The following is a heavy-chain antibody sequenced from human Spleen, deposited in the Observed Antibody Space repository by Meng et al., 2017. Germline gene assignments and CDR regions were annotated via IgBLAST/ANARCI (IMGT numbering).Heavy chain of an antibody. D-gene: IGHD3-22*01. CDR1: GDSITNHNW. CDR2: IYYSGST. V-gene: IGHV4-31*11. CDR3: ARVDSSGYFLDY. J-gene: IGHJ4*01. Sequence: QVQLRESGPALVKPSETLSLTCAVSGDSITNHNWWAWVRQHPGKGLEWIAYIYYSGSTYYNPSLKSRVILSVDTSKNQFSLKLSSVTAADTAVYYCARVDSSGYFLDYWGQGTLVTVSS.